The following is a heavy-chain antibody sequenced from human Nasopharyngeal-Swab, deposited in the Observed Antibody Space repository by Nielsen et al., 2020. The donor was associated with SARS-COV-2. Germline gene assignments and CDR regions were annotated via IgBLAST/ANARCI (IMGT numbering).Heavy chain of an antibody. Sequence: SETLSLTCAVFGASFSGYYWSWIRQPPGKGLEWIGEINHSGSTNYNPSLKSRVTISVDTSKNQFSLKLSSVTAADTAVYYCARVAIAVAVYFDYWGQGTLVTVSS. D-gene: IGHD6-19*01. V-gene: IGHV4-34*01. CDR2: INHSGST. CDR3: ARVAIAVAVYFDY. J-gene: IGHJ4*02. CDR1: GASFSGYY.